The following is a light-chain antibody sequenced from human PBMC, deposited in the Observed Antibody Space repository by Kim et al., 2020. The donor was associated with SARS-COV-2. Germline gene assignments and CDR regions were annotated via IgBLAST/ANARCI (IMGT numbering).Light chain of an antibody. CDR3: QQYDNIPYT. J-gene: IGKJ2*01. V-gene: IGKV1-33*01. CDR1: QGINSF. Sequence: DIHMTQSPSSLSASVGDRVTITCRASQGINSFLNWYQQKPGKAPTLLIYDASNLEAGVPSRFSGSGSGTDFTFTISSLQPEDIATYYCQQYDNIPYTFGQGTKLEI. CDR2: DAS.